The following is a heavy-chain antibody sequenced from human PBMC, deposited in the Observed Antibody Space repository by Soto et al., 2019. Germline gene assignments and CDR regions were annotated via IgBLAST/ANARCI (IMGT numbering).Heavy chain of an antibody. V-gene: IGHV3-23*01. CDR2: ISGSGGST. Sequence: GGSLRLSCAASGFTFSSYAMSWVRQAPGKGLEWVSAISGSGGSTYYADSVKGRFTISRDNSKNTLYLQMNSLRAEDTAVYYCAKSYYDSSGYYDDVFDIWGQGTMVTVSS. CDR1: GFTFSSYA. J-gene: IGHJ3*02. D-gene: IGHD3-22*01. CDR3: AKSYYDSSGYYDDVFDI.